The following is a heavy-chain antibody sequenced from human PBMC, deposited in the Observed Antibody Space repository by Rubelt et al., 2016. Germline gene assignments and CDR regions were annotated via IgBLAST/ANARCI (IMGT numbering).Heavy chain of an antibody. CDR2: INSDGSTA. CDR3: ARGFEGQRGLNY. Sequence: GRSLRLSCAASGFTFSNYGMHWVRQAPGKGLVWVSRINSDGSTASYADSVKGRFTISRDNAKNTLFLQMNSLRAEDTAVYYCARGFEGQRGLNYWGQGTLVTVSS. J-gene: IGHJ4*02. D-gene: IGHD3-9*01. CDR1: GFTFSNYG. V-gene: IGHV3-74*01.